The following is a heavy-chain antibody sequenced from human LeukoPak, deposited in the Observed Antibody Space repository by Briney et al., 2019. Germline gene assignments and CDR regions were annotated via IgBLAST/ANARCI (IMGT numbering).Heavy chain of an antibody. CDR1: GFNFTNAW. CDR3: TTELDVRPNHY. D-gene: IGHD1-14*01. Sequence: GGSLRLSCVASGFNFTNAWMSWVRQAPGKGLEWVGRIKRKSDGGTTDYAAPVKGRFTISRDDSKNTLYLQMNSLKSEDTAVYYCTTELDVRPNHYWGQGTLVTVSS. V-gene: IGHV3-15*01. J-gene: IGHJ4*02. CDR2: IKRKSDGGTT.